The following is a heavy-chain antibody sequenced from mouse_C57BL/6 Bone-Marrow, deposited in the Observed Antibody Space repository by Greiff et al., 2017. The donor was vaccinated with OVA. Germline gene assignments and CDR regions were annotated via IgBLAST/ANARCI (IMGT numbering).Heavy chain of an antibody. Sequence: VQLQQSGAELVRPGTSVKVSCKAGGEEGKKEETEWVKQRPGQGLAWIGVLNPGSGGTTYHERFKGKGTLTADQSSSTAYMQLSSLTSEDSAVYFCARLRPRGNYYGRSYPFAYWGQGTLVTVSA. CDR3: ARLRPRGNYYGRSYPFAY. CDR1: GEEGKKEE. J-gene: IGHJ3*01. CDR2: LNPGSGGT. D-gene: IGHD1-1*01. V-gene: IGHV1-54*01.